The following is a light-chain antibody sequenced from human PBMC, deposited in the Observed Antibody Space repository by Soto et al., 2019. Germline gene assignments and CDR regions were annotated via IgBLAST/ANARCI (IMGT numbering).Light chain of an antibody. V-gene: IGKV3-11*01. J-gene: IGKJ5*01. CDR3: QKSDTYPLN. CDR1: QSFRGL. CDR2: DAY. Sequence: EVVFTQSPVTLSLSAGERATLSCRASQSFRGLLAWYQQKPGQAPRLLIYDAYNRATGIPPRFSGSGSGTEFTLTISSLQADDFATYYCQKSDTYPLNFGQGTRLEIK.